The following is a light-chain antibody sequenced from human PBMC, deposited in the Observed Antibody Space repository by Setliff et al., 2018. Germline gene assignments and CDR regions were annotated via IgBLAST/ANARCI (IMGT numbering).Light chain of an antibody. Sequence: QSVLAQPRSVSGSPGQSVTISCTGTNSDVGGYKYVSWYQQHPGKAPRFMIYEVSDRPSGVSNRFSGSKSGNTASLTISGLQAEDGADYYCTSYTSSRTYVFGTGTKVTVL. CDR3: TSYTSSRTYV. J-gene: IGLJ1*01. V-gene: IGLV2-14*01. CDR1: NSDVGGYKY. CDR2: EVS.